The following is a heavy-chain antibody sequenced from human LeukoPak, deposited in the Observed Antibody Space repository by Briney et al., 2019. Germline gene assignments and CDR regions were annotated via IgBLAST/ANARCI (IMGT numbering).Heavy chain of an antibody. CDR1: GGTFSSYA. CDR3: ARDRTPIHSGYDFEWDY. Sequence: RASVKVSCKASGGTFSSYAISWVRQAPGQGLEWMGRIIPILGIANYAQKFQGRVTITADKSTSTAYMELSSLRSEDTAVYYCARDRTPIHSGYDFEWDYWGQGTLVTVSS. J-gene: IGHJ4*02. V-gene: IGHV1-69*04. D-gene: IGHD5-12*01. CDR2: IIPILGIA.